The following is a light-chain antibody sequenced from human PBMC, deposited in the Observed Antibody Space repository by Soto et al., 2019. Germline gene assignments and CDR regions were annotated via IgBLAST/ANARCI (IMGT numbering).Light chain of an antibody. Sequence: QSVLTQPPSVSGAPGQKVTISCTGSSPNIGAGYDVHWYQQLPGTAPKLLIFGNTHRPSGVPDRFSGSKSGTSASLAITGLQPEDEADYYCHSYDISLSGYVFGPETKVTVL. V-gene: IGLV1-40*01. CDR1: SPNIGAGYD. J-gene: IGLJ1*01. CDR3: HSYDISLSGYV. CDR2: GNT.